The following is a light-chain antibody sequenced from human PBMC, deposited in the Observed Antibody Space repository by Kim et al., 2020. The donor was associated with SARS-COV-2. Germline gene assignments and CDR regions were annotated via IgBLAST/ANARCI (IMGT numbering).Light chain of an antibody. Sequence: EMVMTQSPATLSVSPGERATLSCGASQSVSSNLAWYQHKPGQAPRLLIYGASTRATGIPARFIGSGSGTEFTLTISSLQSEDFAVYYCQQYNIWPRTFGQGTKVDIK. J-gene: IGKJ1*01. CDR3: QQYNIWPRT. CDR2: GAS. CDR1: QSVSSN. V-gene: IGKV3D-15*01.